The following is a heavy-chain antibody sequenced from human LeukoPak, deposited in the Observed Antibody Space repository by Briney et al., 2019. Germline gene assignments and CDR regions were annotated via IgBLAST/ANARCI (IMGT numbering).Heavy chain of an antibody. CDR3: ASVPRDTATETADY. CDR1: GGSISSGGYS. CDR2: IYHSGST. V-gene: IGHV4-30-2*01. J-gene: IGHJ4*02. Sequence: SQTLSLTCAVSGGSISSGGYSWSWIRQPPGKGLEWIGYIYHSGSTYYNPSLKSRVTISVDRSKNQFSLKLSSVTAADTAVYYCASVPRDTATETADYWGQGTLVTVSS. D-gene: IGHD5-18*01.